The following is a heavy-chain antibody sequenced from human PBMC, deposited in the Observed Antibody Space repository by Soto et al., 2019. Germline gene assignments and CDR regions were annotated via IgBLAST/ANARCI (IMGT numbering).Heavy chain of an antibody. Sequence: SETLSLTCTVSGGSISSGGYYWSWIRQHPGKGLEWIGYIYYSGSTYYNPSLKSRVTISVDTSKNQFSLKLSSVTAADTAVYYCARGVTRGSFPPFDLWGQGTLVTVSS. CDR1: GGSISSGGYY. D-gene: IGHD5-18*01. J-gene: IGHJ4*02. CDR2: IYYSGST. CDR3: ARGVTRGSFPPFDL. V-gene: IGHV4-31*03.